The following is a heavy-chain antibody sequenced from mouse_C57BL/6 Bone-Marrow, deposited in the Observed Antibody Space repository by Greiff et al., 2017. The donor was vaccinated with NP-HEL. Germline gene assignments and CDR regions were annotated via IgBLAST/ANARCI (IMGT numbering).Heavy chain of an antibody. CDR2: IRSKSSNYAT. CDR3: ASHYDYDVDYAMDY. CDR1: GFTFNTYA. Sequence: EVQVVESGGGLVQPKGSLKLSCAASGFTFNTYAMHWVRQAPGKGLEWVARIRSKSSNYATYYADSVKDRFTISRDDSQSMLYLQMNNLKTEDRATKYCASHYDYDVDYAMDYWGQGTSVTVSA. J-gene: IGHJ4*01. V-gene: IGHV10-3*01. D-gene: IGHD2-4*01.